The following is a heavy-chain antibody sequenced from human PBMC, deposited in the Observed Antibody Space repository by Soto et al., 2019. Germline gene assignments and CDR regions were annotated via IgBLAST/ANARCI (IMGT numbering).Heavy chain of an antibody. D-gene: IGHD5-18*01. CDR3: ARMTRGYSYGRDYYFDY. J-gene: IGHJ4*02. V-gene: IGHV4-30-4*01. CDR2: IYYSGST. Sequence: QVQLQESGPGLVKPSQTLSLTCTVSGGSISSGDYYWSWIRQPPGKGLEWIGYIYYSGSTYYNPSLKSRVTISVDTSKNQFSLKLSSVTAADTAVYYCARMTRGYSYGRDYYFDYWGQGTLVTVSS. CDR1: GGSISSGDYY.